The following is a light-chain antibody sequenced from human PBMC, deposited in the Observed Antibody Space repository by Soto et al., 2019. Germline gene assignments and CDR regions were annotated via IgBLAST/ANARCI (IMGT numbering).Light chain of an antibody. CDR2: GGS. CDR3: QQYGSSPFT. CDR1: QTVTSSY. V-gene: IGKV3-20*01. Sequence: IVLTQSPGTLSLSPGEGLTLSCRASQTVTSSYLAWYQHKPGQAPRLLIYGGSTKATGTPDRFSGSGSGTDFTLTISRLEPEDFAVYYCQQYGSSPFTFGPGTKV. J-gene: IGKJ3*01.